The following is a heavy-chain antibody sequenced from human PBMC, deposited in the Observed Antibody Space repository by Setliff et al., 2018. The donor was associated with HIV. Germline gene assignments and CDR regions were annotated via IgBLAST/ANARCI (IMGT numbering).Heavy chain of an antibody. V-gene: IGHV4-59*11. CDR1: AASIRSHY. CDR3: ARSPLYSGYERYYFDY. D-gene: IGHD5-12*01. Sequence: SETLSLTCTVSAASIRSHYWSWIRQSPGKGLEWIGNFYYTGSTDYNPSFKSRVTISLDKSNNQISLNLSSATAADTAVYYCARSPLYSGYERYYFDYWGQGTLVTVSS. J-gene: IGHJ4*02. CDR2: FYYTGST.